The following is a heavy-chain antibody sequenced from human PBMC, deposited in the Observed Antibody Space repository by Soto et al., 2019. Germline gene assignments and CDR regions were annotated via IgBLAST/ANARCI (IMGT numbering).Heavy chain of an antibody. Sequence: GGSLRLSCAASGFTFSDYYMSWIRQAPGKGLEWVSYISSSSSYTNYADSVKGRFTISRDNAKNSLYLKMNSLRAEDTAVYYCARGAVTTTVTTLWRRYYGMDVWGQGTTVTVSS. D-gene: IGHD4-4*01. CDR2: ISSSSSYT. J-gene: IGHJ6*02. V-gene: IGHV3-11*06. CDR1: GFTFSDYY. CDR3: ARGAVTTTVTTLWRRYYGMDV.